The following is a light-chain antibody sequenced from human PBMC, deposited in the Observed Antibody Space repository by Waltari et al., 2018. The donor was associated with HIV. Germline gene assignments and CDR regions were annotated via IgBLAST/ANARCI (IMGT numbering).Light chain of an antibody. Sequence: QSVLTQPPSASGTPGQRVTIPCSGSSSTIASNTVNWYHPRPGTAPKLLTYTNHQRPSGVPDRFSGSKSGTSASLAISGLQSEDEADYYCAAWDDSLNGWVFGGGTKLTVL. CDR3: AAWDDSLNGWV. CDR1: SSTIASNT. CDR2: TNH. J-gene: IGLJ3*02. V-gene: IGLV1-44*01.